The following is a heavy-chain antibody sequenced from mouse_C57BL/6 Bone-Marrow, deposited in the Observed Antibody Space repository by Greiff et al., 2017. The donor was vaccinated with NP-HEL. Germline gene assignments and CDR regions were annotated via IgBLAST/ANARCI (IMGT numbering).Heavy chain of an antibody. CDR1: GFNIKDYY. D-gene: IGHD2-4*01. CDR2: IDPEDGDT. J-gene: IGHJ4*01. V-gene: IGHV14-1*01. Sequence: VQLQQSGAELVRPGASVKLSCTASGFNIKDYYMHWVKQRPEQGLEWIGRIDPEDGDTEYAPKFQGKATMTADTSSNTAYLQLSSLTSEDSAVYFCARRLRRDYYAMDYWGQGTSVTVSS. CDR3: ARRLRRDYYAMDY.